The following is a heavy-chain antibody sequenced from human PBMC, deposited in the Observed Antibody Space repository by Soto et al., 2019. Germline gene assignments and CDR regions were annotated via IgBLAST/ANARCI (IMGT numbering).Heavy chain of an antibody. CDR3: ARAYSTYYDYVWGHGEGGWYFDY. Sequence: ASVKVSCKASGYTFTGYYMHWVRQAPGQGLEWMGWINPNSGGTNYAQKFQGWVTMTRDTSISTAYMELSRLRSDDTAVYYCARAYSTYYDYVWGHGEGGWYFDYWGQGTLVTVSS. V-gene: IGHV1-2*04. CDR2: INPNSGGT. CDR1: GYTFTGYY. J-gene: IGHJ4*02. D-gene: IGHD3-16*01.